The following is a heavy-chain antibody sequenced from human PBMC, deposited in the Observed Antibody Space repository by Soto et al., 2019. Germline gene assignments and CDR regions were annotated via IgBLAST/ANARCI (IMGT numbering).Heavy chain of an antibody. V-gene: IGHV3-7*01. Sequence: EVQLVESGGGLVQPGGSLRLSCAASGFTFSSYWMSWVRQAPGKGLEWVANIKQDGSEKYYVDSVKGRFTISRYNAKNSLYLQMNSLRAEDTAVYYCARDGSSWFDETEYFQHWGQGTLVTVSS. CDR2: IKQDGSEK. D-gene: IGHD6-13*01. CDR3: ARDGSSWFDETEYFQH. CDR1: GFTFSSYW. J-gene: IGHJ1*01.